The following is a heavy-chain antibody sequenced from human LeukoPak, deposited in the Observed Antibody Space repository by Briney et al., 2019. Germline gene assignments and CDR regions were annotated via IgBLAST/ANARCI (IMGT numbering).Heavy chain of an antibody. J-gene: IGHJ3*02. D-gene: IGHD1-26*01. CDR3: ARDSGSYRVSAFDI. Sequence: GGTLRLSCAASGFTFSSYAMSWVRQAPGKGLEWVSATSGSGGSTYYADSVRGRFTISRDNSKNTLYLQMNSLRAEDTAVYYCARDSGSYRVSAFDIWGQGTMVTVSS. CDR1: GFTFSSYA. CDR2: TSGSGGST. V-gene: IGHV3-23*01.